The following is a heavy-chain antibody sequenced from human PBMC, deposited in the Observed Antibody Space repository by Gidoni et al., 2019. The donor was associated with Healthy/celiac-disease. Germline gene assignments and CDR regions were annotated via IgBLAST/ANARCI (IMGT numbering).Heavy chain of an antibody. Sequence: QVQLVQSGAEVKKPGASVTVSCKASGYTFTSYGISWVRQAPGQGLEWMGWISAYNGNTNYAQKLQGRVTMTTDTSTSTAYMELRSLRSDDTAVYYCARYSSAKGSEYYFDYWGQGTLVTVSS. V-gene: IGHV1-18*01. CDR1: GYTFTSYG. CDR3: ARYSSAKGSEYYFDY. D-gene: IGHD6-19*01. CDR2: ISAYNGNT. J-gene: IGHJ4*02.